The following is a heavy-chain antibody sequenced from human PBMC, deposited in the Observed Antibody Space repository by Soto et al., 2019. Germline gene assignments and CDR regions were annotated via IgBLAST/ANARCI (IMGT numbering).Heavy chain of an antibody. CDR2: INHSGST. CDR3: ARGRRYFDWFDY. J-gene: IGHJ4*02. D-gene: IGHD3-9*01. CDR1: GGSFSGYY. Sequence: QVQLQQWGAGLLKPSETLSLTCAVSGGSFSGYYWSWIRQPPGKGLEWIGEINHSGSTNYNPSLKSRVTISVDTSKNQFSLELSSVTAADTAVYYCARGRRYFDWFDYWGQGTLVTVSS. V-gene: IGHV4-34*01.